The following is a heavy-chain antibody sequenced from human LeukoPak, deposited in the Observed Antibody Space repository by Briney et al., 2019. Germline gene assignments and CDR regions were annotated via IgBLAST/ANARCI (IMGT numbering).Heavy chain of an antibody. D-gene: IGHD5-18*01. Sequence: PGGSLRLSCAASGFTFSDYYMSWIRQAPGKGLEWIGSIYYSGSTYYNPSLKSRGTISEDTSKNQFSLKLSSVTATDTAVYYCARGEWIQLWLTYWGQGTLVTVSS. J-gene: IGHJ4*02. CDR2: IYYSGST. CDR3: ARGEWIQLWLTY. V-gene: IGHV4-38-2*01. CDR1: GFTFSDYY.